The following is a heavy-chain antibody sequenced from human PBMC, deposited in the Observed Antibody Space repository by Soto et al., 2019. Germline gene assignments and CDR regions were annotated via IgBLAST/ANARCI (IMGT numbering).Heavy chain of an antibody. CDR3: ARGISGWPRRLDY. CDR1: GGPISSYY. J-gene: IGHJ4*02. V-gene: IGHV4-59*01. Sequence: QVQLQESGPGLVKPSETLSLNCTVSGGPISSYYWSWIRQSPGKGLEWIGYIYYSGSTNYNPSLKSRVTISVDTSKNQFSLELSSVTAADTAVYYCARGISGWPRRLDYRGQGALVTVST. CDR2: IYYSGST. D-gene: IGHD6-19*01.